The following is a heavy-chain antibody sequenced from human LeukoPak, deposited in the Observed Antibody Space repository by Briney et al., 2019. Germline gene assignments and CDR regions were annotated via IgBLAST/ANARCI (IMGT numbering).Heavy chain of an antibody. Sequence: GGSLRLSCAASGFTFSSYSMNWVRQAPGKGLEWVSSITSSSSYIHYADSVKGRFTISRDNAKNSLYLQMNSLRAEDTAVYYCARSYDYVWGSYRSNWFDPWGRGTLVTVSS. CDR1: GFTFSSYS. V-gene: IGHV3-21*01. J-gene: IGHJ5*02. D-gene: IGHD3-16*02. CDR2: ITSSSSYI. CDR3: ARSYDYVWGSYRSNWFDP.